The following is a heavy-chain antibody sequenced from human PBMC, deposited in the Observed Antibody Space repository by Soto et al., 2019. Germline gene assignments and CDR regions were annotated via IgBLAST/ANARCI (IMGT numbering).Heavy chain of an antibody. CDR2: ISASGGST. CDR3: ARGAVMPDS. CDR1: GFTFDSFA. D-gene: IGHD3-16*01. V-gene: IGHV3-23*01. Sequence: PGGSLRLSCAASGFTFDSFAMTWVRQAPGKGLEWVSAISASGGSTFYADSVKGRFTISRDSSKNTPYLQMNSLRAEDTAVYYCARGAVMPDSWGQGTLVTVSS. J-gene: IGHJ4*02.